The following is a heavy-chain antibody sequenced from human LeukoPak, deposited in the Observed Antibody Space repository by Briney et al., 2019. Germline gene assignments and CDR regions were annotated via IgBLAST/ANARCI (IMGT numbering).Heavy chain of an antibody. CDR2: INHSGST. CDR1: GVSFSGYY. V-gene: IGHV4-34*01. J-gene: IGHJ4*02. D-gene: IGHD2-15*01. CDR3: VRGLSAIVY. Sequence: SETLSLTCAVYGVSFSGYYWSWIRQPPGKGLEWIGEINHSGSTNYNPSLKSRVTISVDTSKNQFSLKLSSVTAADTAVYYCVRGLSAIVYWGQGTLVTVSS.